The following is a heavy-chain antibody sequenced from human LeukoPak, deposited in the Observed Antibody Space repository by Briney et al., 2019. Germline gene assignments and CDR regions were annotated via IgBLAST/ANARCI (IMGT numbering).Heavy chain of an antibody. CDR3: AKDAIPRNSVWDYFDY. J-gene: IGHJ4*02. Sequence: GGSLRLSCAASGFTFNIFAMTWVRQAPGKGLEWVSVIGGGPDDTYYADSGKGRFTVSRDDSKNTVFLQMNSLRDEDTAVYYCAKDAIPRNSVWDYFDYWGQGTLVTVSS. D-gene: IGHD7-27*01. CDR2: IGGGPDDT. CDR1: GFTFNIFA. V-gene: IGHV3-23*01.